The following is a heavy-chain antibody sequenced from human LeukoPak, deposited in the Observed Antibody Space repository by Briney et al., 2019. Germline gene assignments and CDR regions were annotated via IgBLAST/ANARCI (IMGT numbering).Heavy chain of an antibody. V-gene: IGHV3-21*01. CDR2: ISSSSSYI. Sequence: GGSLRLSCAASEFTFSSYNMNWVRQAPGKGLEWASSISSSSSYIYYADSMKGRITISRDNAKNSLYLQMNSLRAEDTAVYYCARDSITYYDFWSGYFYFMDVWGKGTTVTVSS. CDR1: EFTFSSYN. CDR3: ARDSITYYDFWSGYFYFMDV. D-gene: IGHD3-3*01. J-gene: IGHJ6*03.